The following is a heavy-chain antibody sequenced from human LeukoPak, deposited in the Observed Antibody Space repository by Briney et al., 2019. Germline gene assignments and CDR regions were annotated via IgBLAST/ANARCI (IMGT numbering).Heavy chain of an antibody. CDR1: GYSFADYY. CDR3: ARVLDLEVPTVHPDAFDI. D-gene: IGHD1-1*01. J-gene: IGHJ3*02. CDR2: INPNSGGT. V-gene: IGHV1-2*02. Sequence: ASVKVSCKASGYSFADYYMHWVRQAPGQGLEWMGWINPNSGGTNYAQKFQGRVTMTRDTSISTAYMELSRLRSDDTAVYYCARVLDLEVPTVHPDAFDIWGQGTMVTVSS.